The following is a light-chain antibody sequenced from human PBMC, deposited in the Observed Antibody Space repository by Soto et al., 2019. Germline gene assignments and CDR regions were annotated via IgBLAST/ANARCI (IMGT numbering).Light chain of an antibody. CDR2: SNN. CDR1: SSNIGSNT. J-gene: IGLJ2*01. CDR3: AAWDDSLNGPYMV. V-gene: IGLV1-44*01. Sequence: QSVLTQPPSASGTPGQRVTISCSGSSSNIGSNTVNWYQQLPGTAPKLLIYSNNQRPSGVPDRFSGSKSGTSASLAISGLQSEDEADYYCAAWDDSLNGPYMVFGGGTKLTVL.